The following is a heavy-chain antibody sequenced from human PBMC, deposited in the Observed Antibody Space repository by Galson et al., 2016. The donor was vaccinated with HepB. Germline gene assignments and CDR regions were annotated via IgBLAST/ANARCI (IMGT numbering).Heavy chain of an antibody. V-gene: IGHV3-30*19. CDR1: GSTFSRYG. D-gene: IGHD2-21*02. CDR3: AKLDCGRDCPRDD. CDR2: ISYDGGDK. J-gene: IGHJ4*02. Sequence: SLRLSCAASGSTFSRYGMHWVRQAPGEGLEWVAVISYDGGDKQYADSVKGRFTVSRDNSKNTLFLQMNSLRVEDTAVYYCAKLDCGRDCPRDDWGQGTLVTVSS.